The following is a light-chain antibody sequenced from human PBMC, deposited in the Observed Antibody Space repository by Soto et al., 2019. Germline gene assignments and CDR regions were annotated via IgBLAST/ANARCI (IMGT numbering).Light chain of an antibody. Sequence: EIVLTQSPGTLSLSPGEGATLSCRASQNIFSNFLAWYQQKPGQSPRLLIYDASSRATGVTDRFSGSGSETNCKLTISIIEPEDFAVYYCHQYSSSPQRTFGQGARVVVK. CDR2: DAS. CDR3: HQYSSSPQRT. V-gene: IGKV3-20*01. J-gene: IGKJ1*01. CDR1: QNIFSNF.